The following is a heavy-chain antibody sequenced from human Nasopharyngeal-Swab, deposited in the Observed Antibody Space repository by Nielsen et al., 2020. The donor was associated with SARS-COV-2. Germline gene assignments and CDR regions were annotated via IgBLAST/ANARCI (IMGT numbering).Heavy chain of an antibody. CDR1: GFTFSSYS. J-gene: IGHJ3*02. D-gene: IGHD6-19*01. Sequence: GGSLRLSCAASGFTFSSYSMNWVHQAPGKGLEWVSYISSSSSTIYYADSVKGRFTISRDNSKNTLYLQMNSLRAEDTAVYYCAKDSVVAVAGWDAFDIWGQGTMVTVSS. V-gene: IGHV3-48*01. CDR2: ISSSSSTI. CDR3: AKDSVVAVAGWDAFDI.